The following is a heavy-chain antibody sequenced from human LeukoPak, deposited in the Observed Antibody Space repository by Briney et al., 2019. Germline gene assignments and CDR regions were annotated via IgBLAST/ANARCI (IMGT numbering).Heavy chain of an antibody. Sequence: GASVKVSCKASGYTFTSYAISWVRQAPGQALEWMGGIIPIFGTANYAQKFQGRVTITADESTSTAYMELRSLRSDDTAVYYCARDLDYYDSSGFGYWGQGTLVTVSS. J-gene: IGHJ4*02. CDR1: GYTFTSYA. D-gene: IGHD3-22*01. CDR3: ARDLDYYDSSGFGY. CDR2: IIPIFGTA. V-gene: IGHV1-69*13.